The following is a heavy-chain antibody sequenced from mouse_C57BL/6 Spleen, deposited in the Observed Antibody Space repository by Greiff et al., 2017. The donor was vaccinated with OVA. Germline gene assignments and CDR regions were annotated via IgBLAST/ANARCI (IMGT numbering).Heavy chain of an antibody. D-gene: IGHD1-1*01. Sequence: QVQLKQSGAELVKPGASVKMSCKASGYTFTSYWITWVKQRPGQGLEWIGDIYPGSGSTNYNEKFKSKATLTVDTSSSTAYMQLSSLTSEDSAVYYGARRGTTVVAPMDYWGQGTSVTVSS. J-gene: IGHJ4*01. CDR3: ARRGTTVVAPMDY. CDR1: GYTFTSYW. V-gene: IGHV1-55*01. CDR2: IYPGSGST.